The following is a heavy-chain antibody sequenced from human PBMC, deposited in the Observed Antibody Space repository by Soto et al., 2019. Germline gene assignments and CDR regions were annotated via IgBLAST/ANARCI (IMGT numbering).Heavy chain of an antibody. Sequence: QVQLQESGPGLVKPSQTLSLTCTASGGSISSGDYYWSWIRQPPGKGLEWIGYIYYSGSTYYNPSPNCRVNISLNTSKNQVSLKLSSVTAADPALYYCARVGSSIEIRPFDYWGQGTLVTVSS. V-gene: IGHV4-30-4*01. D-gene: IGHD6-6*01. CDR3: ARVGSSIEIRPFDY. J-gene: IGHJ4*02. CDR2: IYYSGST. CDR1: GGSISSGDYY.